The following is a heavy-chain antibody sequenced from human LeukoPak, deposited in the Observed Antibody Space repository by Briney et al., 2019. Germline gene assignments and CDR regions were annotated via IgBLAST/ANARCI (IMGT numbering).Heavy chain of an antibody. CDR3: ASPATTVTKGFDY. D-gene: IGHD4-17*01. CDR2: ISGSGTVS. CDR1: GFTFSNFG. V-gene: IGHV3-23*01. J-gene: IGHJ4*02. Sequence: GGSLRLSCTASGFTFSNFGITWVRQAPGKGLEWVSHISGSGTVSYYPDSVRGRFTISRDNAKNSMFLQLNSLRVEGTAMYYCASPATTVTKGFDYWGQGTLVTVSS.